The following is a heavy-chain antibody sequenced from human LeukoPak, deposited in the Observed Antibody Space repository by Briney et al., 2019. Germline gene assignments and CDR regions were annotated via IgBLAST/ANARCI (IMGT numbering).Heavy chain of an antibody. CDR1: GFTFSSYW. J-gene: IGHJ4*02. CDR3: ARVYRGSGSYYPIDY. D-gene: IGHD1-26*01. CDR2: IKQDGSEK. Sequence: GGSLRLSCAASGFTFSSYWMSWVRQAPGKGLEWVANIKQDGSEKYHADSVKGRFTISRDNAKNSLYLQMNSLRAEDTAVYYCARVYRGSGSYYPIDYWGQGTLVTVSS. V-gene: IGHV3-7*01.